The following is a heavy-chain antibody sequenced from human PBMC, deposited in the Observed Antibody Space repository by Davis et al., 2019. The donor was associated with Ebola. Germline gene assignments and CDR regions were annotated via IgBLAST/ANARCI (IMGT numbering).Heavy chain of an antibody. CDR1: GGSISSYY. J-gene: IGHJ5*02. D-gene: IGHD3-10*01. CDR2: MYYSGST. Sequence: SETLSLTCTVSGGSISSYYWSWIRQPPGKGLEWIGYMYYSGSTKYNPSLKSRVTISVDKSKNQFSLKLSSVTAADTAVYYCARDNLWFGDNWFDPWGQGTLVTVSS. CDR3: ARDNLWFGDNWFDP. V-gene: IGHV4-59*01.